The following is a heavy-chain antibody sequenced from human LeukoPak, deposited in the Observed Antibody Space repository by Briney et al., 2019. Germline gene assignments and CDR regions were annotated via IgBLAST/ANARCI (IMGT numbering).Heavy chain of an antibody. CDR3: ARVPRIAAAGSYFDY. CDR1: GYTFTGYY. V-gene: IGHV1-2*02. Sequence: ASVKVSCKASGYTFTGYYMHWVRQAPGQGLEWMGWINPNSGGTNYAQEFQVRVTMTRDTSISTAYMELSRLRSDDTAVYYCARVPRIAAAGSYFDYWGQGTLVTVSS. CDR2: INPNSGGT. J-gene: IGHJ4*02. D-gene: IGHD6-13*01.